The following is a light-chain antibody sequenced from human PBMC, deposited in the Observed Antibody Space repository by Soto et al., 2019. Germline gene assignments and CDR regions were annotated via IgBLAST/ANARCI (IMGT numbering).Light chain of an antibody. J-gene: IGKJ1*01. CDR2: DTS. Sequence: VELTQSPGTLSLSPGERATLSCRASQSVSSSHLAWYQQKRGQAPRLLIYDTSTRATGIPDRFRGSGSGTDCTLTISRLEPEDFAVYHCQQYGASPWTFGQGNKVEVK. CDR3: QQYGASPWT. V-gene: IGKV3-20*01. CDR1: QSVSSSH.